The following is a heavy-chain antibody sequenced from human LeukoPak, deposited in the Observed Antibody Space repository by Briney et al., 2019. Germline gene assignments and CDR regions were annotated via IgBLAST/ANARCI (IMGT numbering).Heavy chain of an antibody. Sequence: PSETLSLTCAVSGCSISSGYYWGWIRQPPGKGLEWIGSIYHSGSTYYNPSLKSRVTISVDTSKNQFSLKLSSVTAADTAVYYCVIHEYYDFWSGYYKSDYFDYWGQGTLVTVSS. J-gene: IGHJ4*02. V-gene: IGHV4-38-2*01. CDR1: GCSISSGYY. D-gene: IGHD3-3*01. CDR2: IYHSGST. CDR3: VIHEYYDFWSGYYKSDYFDY.